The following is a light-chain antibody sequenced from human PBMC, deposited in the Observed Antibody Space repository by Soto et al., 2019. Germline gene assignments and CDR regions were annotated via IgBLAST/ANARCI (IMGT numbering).Light chain of an antibody. Sequence: QSALTQPASVTGSPGQSITISCTGTSSDVGGYNYVSWYQQHPGKAPKLMIYDVSNRPSGVSNRFSGSKSANTASLTISGLQAEDAADDYCSSYTGSSTYVVFGGGTKLTVL. CDR1: SSDVGGYNY. V-gene: IGLV2-14*01. CDR2: DVS. J-gene: IGLJ2*01. CDR3: SSYTGSSTYVV.